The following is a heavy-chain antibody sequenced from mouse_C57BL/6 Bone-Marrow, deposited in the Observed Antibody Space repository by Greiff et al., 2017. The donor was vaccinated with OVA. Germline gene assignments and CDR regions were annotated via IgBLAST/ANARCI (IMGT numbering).Heavy chain of an antibody. CDR2: IHPNSGST. CDR3: ARWAFYRPWFAY. V-gene: IGHV1-64*01. CDR1: GYTFTSYW. Sequence: QVQLQQPGAELVKPGASVKLSCKASGYTFTSYWMHWVKQRPGQGLEWIGMIHPNSGSTNYNEKFKSKATLTVDKSSSTAYMQLSSLTSEDSAVYVCARWAFYRPWFAYWGQGTLVTVSA. J-gene: IGHJ3*01. D-gene: IGHD2-14*01.